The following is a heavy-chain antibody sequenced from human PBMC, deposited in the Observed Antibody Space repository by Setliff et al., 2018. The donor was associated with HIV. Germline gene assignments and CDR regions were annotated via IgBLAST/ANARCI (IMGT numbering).Heavy chain of an antibody. CDR2: INHSGST. CDR3: ARWAVTASDY. CDR1: GGSFSGYY. D-gene: IGHD2-21*02. J-gene: IGHJ4*02. V-gene: IGHV4-34*01. Sequence: TSETLSLTCAVYGGSFSGYYWNWIRQPPGKGLEWIGEINHSGSTNYNPSLKSRVTISVDTSKNQFSLKLNSVTAADTAVYYCARWAVTASDYRGQGTLVTVSS.